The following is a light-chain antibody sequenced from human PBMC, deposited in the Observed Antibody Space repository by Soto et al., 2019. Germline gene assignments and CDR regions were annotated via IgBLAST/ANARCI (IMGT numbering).Light chain of an antibody. CDR3: QSYDSSLSGWV. Sequence: QSVLKQPPSVSGAPGQKATISLPGSSSNIGAGYDVHWYQQLPGTAPKLLIYGNSNRPSGVPDRFSGSKSGTSASLAITGLQAEDEADYYCQSYDSSLSGWVFGGGTKLTVL. CDR1: SSNIGAGYD. J-gene: IGLJ3*02. V-gene: IGLV1-40*01. CDR2: GNS.